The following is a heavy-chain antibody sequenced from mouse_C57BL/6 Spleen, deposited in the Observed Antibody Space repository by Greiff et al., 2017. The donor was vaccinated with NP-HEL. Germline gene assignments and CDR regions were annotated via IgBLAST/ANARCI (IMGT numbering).Heavy chain of an antibody. CDR1: GYTFTSYW. CDR2: IDPKSGGT. Sequence: VQLQQPGAELVKPGASVKLSCKASGYTFTSYWMHWVKQRPGRGLEWVGRIDPKSGGTKYNEKFKSKATLTVDKPSSTAYMQLSSLTSEDSAVYYCARSGGYGNFDYWGQGTTLTVSS. D-gene: IGHD2-10*02. V-gene: IGHV1-72*01. J-gene: IGHJ2*01. CDR3: ARSGGYGNFDY.